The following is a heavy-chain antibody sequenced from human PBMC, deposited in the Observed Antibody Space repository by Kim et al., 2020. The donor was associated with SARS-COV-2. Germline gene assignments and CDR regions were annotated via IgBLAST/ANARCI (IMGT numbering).Heavy chain of an antibody. V-gene: IGHV4-59*01. CDR2: T. J-gene: IGHJ4*02. CDR3: ARAGGTYYYVY. D-gene: IGHD3-10*01. Sequence: TNYTPSRKSRVTIAVDTSKNQFSLKLSSVTAADTAVYYCARAGGTYYYVYWGQGTLVTVSS.